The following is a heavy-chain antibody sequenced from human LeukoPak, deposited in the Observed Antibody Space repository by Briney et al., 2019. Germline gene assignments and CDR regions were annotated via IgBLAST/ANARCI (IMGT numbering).Heavy chain of an antibody. CDR2: ISAYNGNT. J-gene: IGHJ6*02. Sequence: ASVKVSCKASGYTFTSYGISWVRQAPGQGLEWMGWISAYNGNTNYAQKLQGRVTMTTDTSTSTAYMELRSLRSDDTAVYYCARAALLWFGELPIDYYYGMDVWGQGTTVTVPS. D-gene: IGHD3-10*01. V-gene: IGHV1-18*01. CDR1: GYTFTSYG. CDR3: ARAALLWFGELPIDYYYGMDV.